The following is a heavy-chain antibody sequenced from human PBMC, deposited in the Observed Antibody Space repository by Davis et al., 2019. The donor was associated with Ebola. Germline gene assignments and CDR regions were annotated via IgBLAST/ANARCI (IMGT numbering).Heavy chain of an antibody. CDR3: ARDMSAYYGMDV. CDR1: GGTFSSYA. CDR2: IIPIFGTA. D-gene: IGHD3-16*01. Sequence: SVKVSCKASGGTFSSYAISWVRQAPGQGLEWMGGIIPIFGTANYAQKFQGRVTITADESTSTAYMELSSLRSEDTAVYYCARDMSAYYGMDVWGQGTTVTVSS. J-gene: IGHJ6*02. V-gene: IGHV1-69*13.